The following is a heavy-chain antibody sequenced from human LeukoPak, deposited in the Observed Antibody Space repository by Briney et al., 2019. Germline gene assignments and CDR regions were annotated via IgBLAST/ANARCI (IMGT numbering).Heavy chain of an antibody. J-gene: IGHJ4*02. CDR2: ISSSGSTI. CDR3: ARDSSYYGSGSFSD. D-gene: IGHD3-10*01. Sequence: PGGSLRLSCAASGFTFSSYAMNWVRQAPGKGLEWVSYISSSGSTIHYADSVKGRFTVSRDNAKNSLYLQMNSLRAEDTAVYYCARDSSYYGSGSFSDWGQGTLVTVSS. CDR1: GFTFSSYA. V-gene: IGHV3-48*03.